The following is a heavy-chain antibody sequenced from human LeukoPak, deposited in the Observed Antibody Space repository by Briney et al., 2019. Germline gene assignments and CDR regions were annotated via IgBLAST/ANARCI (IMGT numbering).Heavy chain of an antibody. Sequence: GGSLRLSCAGSGFTFSRNSMNWVRQAPGKGLEWVSLIRWDGGSTYYADSVKGRFTISRDNSKNSLYLQMNSLRTEDTALYYCAKEGDGYHWGQGTMVTVSS. CDR2: IRWDGGST. V-gene: IGHV3-43*01. D-gene: IGHD5-24*01. CDR1: GFTFSRNS. J-gene: IGHJ3*01. CDR3: AKEGDGYH.